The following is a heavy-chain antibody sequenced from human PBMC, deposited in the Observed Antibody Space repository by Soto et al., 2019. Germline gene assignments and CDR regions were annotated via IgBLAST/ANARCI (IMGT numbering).Heavy chain of an antibody. CDR1: GFSFAYYG. V-gene: IGHV3-30*18. Sequence: QVQLVESGGGVVQPGRSLRLSCAASGFSFAYYGLHWVRQATGKGLEWVAVISYDGTEKYYEDSVKGRFTISIYNTKNRVDLQMISLIGDDTAVFFCAKAYATTAGDACGHGTLVTVSS. D-gene: IGHD4-17*01. CDR2: ISYDGTEK. J-gene: IGHJ5*01. CDR3: AKAYATTAGDA.